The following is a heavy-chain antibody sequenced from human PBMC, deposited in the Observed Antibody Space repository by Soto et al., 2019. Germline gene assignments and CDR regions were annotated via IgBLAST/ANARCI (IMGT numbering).Heavy chain of an antibody. CDR2: IYYSGST. CDR1: GGSISSSSYY. J-gene: IGHJ6*02. V-gene: IGHV4-39*01. Sequence: TLSLTCTVSGGSISSSSYYWGWIRRTPGKGLEWIGSIYYSGSTYYNPSLKSRVAISVDTSKNQFSLKLSSVTAADTAVYYCARHITIFGYYGMDVWGQGTTVTVSS. D-gene: IGHD3-3*01. CDR3: ARHITIFGYYGMDV.